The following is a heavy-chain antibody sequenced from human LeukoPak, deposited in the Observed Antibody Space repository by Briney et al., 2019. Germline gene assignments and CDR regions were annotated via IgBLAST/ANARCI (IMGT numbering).Heavy chain of an antibody. D-gene: IGHD6-13*01. V-gene: IGHV3-23*01. CDR2: ISGSGGST. CDR3: AKDGSSWYSYYFDY. Sequence: PGGSLRLSCAASGFTFSSYAMRWVRQAPGKGLEWVSAISGSGGSTYYADSVKGRFTISRDNSKNTLYLQMNSLRAEDTAGYYCAKDGSSWYSYYFDYWGQGTLVTVSS. CDR1: GFTFSSYA. J-gene: IGHJ4*02.